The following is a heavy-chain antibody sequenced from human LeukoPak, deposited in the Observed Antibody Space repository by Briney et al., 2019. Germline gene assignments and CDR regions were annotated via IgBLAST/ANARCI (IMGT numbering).Heavy chain of an antibody. CDR2: IRSKANSYAT. CDR3: TRLSGYSSGWSDYYFDY. D-gene: IGHD6-19*01. J-gene: IGHJ4*02. V-gene: IGHV3-73*01. Sequence: GGSLRLSCAASGFTFSGSAMHWVRQASGKGLEWVGRIRSKANSYATAYAASVKGRFTISRDDSKNTAYLQMNSLKTEDTAVYYCTRLSGYSSGWSDYYFDYWGQGALVTVSS. CDR1: GFTFSGSA.